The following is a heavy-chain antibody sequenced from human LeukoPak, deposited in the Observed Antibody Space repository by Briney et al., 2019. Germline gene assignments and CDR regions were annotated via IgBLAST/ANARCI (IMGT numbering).Heavy chain of an antibody. Sequence: EASVKVSCKASGYTFTRYYMYWVRQAPGQGLEWMGRINPSGGSTSYAQKFQGRVTMTRDMSTSTVYMELSSLRSEDTAVYYCARDPSTTWDYYYYMDVWGKGTTVTVSS. CDR3: ARDPSTTWDYYYYMDV. CDR2: INPSGGST. J-gene: IGHJ6*03. V-gene: IGHV1-46*01. CDR1: GYTFTRYY. D-gene: IGHD2/OR15-2a*01.